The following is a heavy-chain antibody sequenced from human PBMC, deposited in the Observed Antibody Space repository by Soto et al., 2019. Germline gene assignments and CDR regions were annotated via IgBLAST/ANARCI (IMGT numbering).Heavy chain of an antibody. J-gene: IGHJ4*02. CDR1: GGSFSGYY. CDR3: ARGGFTHPFTVTTLIDY. V-gene: IGHV4-34*01. D-gene: IGHD4-17*01. Sequence: QVQLQQWGAGLLKPSETLSLTCAVYGGSFSGYYWSWIRQPPGKGLEWMGEINHSGSTNYNPSLKSRVTISVDTSKNQFSLKLSSVTAADTAVYYCARGGFTHPFTVTTLIDYWGQGTLVTVSS. CDR2: INHSGST.